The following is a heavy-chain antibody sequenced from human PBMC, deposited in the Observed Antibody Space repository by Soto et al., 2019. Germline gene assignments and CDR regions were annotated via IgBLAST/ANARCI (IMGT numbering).Heavy chain of an antibody. CDR3: VRGPSRGSSLFGPLDY. D-gene: IGHD3-3*01. J-gene: IGHJ4*02. CDR1: GFIFSTLG. CDR2: IFYSGSGS. V-gene: IGHV3-64D*06. Sequence: PGWSLRLSCSASGFIFSTLGMFWVRQAPGQGLEYVSAIFYSGSGSYYADPVRGRFTVSRDNSKNMFYLQMSSLRVEDTALYFCVRGPSRGSSLFGPLDYWGQGTQVTVSS.